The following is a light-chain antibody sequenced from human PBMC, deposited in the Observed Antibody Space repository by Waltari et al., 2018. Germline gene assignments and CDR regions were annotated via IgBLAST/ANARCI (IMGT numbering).Light chain of an antibody. CDR2: DVT. CDR1: SSDVGDYNY. CDR3: CSYAGRYTFDVV. J-gene: IGLJ2*01. Sequence: QSALTQPSAVSGSPGQSVTISCTGTSSDVGDYNYVSWYQQHPDKAPKLMIYDVTKRPSGVPDRFSGSKSGNTASLTISGLQAEDEADYFCCSYAGRYTFDVVFGGGTKLTVL. V-gene: IGLV2-11*01.